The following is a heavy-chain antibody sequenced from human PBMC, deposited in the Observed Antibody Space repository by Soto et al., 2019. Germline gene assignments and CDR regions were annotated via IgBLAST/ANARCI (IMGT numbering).Heavy chain of an antibody. CDR3: AKATLRVVHPLVFDY. D-gene: IGHD3-3*01. V-gene: IGHV3-23*01. Sequence: GESLRLSCVASGFTFNNFLMSWVRQAPGKGLEWVSGISGRGGTISYADSVKGRFTISRDNSKNTLYLQMNSLRAEDTAIYYCAKATLRVVHPLVFDYWGQGSLVT. J-gene: IGHJ4*03. CDR2: ISGRGGTI. CDR1: GFTFNNFL.